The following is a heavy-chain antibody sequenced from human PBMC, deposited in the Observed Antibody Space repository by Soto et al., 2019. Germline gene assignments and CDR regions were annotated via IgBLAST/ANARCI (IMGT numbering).Heavy chain of an antibody. CDR2: ISPSSSFL. CDR1: GFSFRSYY. D-gene: IGHD3-10*01. J-gene: IGHJ4*02. V-gene: IGHV3-21*06. Sequence: PVGSLRLSCAASGFSFRSYYMNWVRQAPGRGLEWVSSISPSSSFLSYADSVKGRFTISRDNAKSSVNLQMNSLRAEDTAVYYCARVGTDYGSGSPYYSDYWGQGALVTVSS. CDR3: ARVGTDYGSGSPYYSDY.